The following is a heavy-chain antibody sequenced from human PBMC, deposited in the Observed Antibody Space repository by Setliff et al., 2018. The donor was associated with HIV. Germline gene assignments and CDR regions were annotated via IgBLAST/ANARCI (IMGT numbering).Heavy chain of an antibody. CDR1: GFNLNTYW. Sequence: GVSLRLSCAASGFNLNTYWMTWVRQAPGKGLEWISYISSSGGVKYYADSVKGRFTISRDNAKTSVSLQMDSLRAEDTAVYFCTRAYLGVVVAQYLMDVWGKGTTVTVSS. CDR2: ISSSGGVK. J-gene: IGHJ6*03. D-gene: IGHD3-3*01. CDR3: TRAYLGVVVAQYLMDV. V-gene: IGHV3-48*04.